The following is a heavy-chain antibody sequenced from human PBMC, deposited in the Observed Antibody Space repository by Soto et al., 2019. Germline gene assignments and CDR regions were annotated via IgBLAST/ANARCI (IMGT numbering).Heavy chain of an antibody. J-gene: IGHJ6*02. D-gene: IGHD1-1*01. CDR2: ISAYNGNT. Sequence: GASLMLSCKSSGYTFTSYGISWVRHAPGQGLEWMGWISAYNGNTNYAQKLQGRVTMTTDTSTSTAYMELRSLRSDDTAVYYCARDGYKWKQTRRYGMDVWGQGTTVSVSS. V-gene: IGHV1-18*01. CDR3: ARDGYKWKQTRRYGMDV. CDR1: GYTFTSYG.